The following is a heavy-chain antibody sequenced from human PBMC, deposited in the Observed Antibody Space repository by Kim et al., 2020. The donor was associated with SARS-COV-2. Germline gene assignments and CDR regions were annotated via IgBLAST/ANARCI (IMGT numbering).Heavy chain of an antibody. CDR1: GGSISGYY. CDR3: ARSFGSGNYFDY. J-gene: IGHJ4*02. V-gene: IGHV4-59*01. Sequence: SETLSLTCTVSGGSISGYYWSWIRQSPRKGLEWIGYISHRGSTKYNPSLKSRVTISVDTSRNQFSLKLSSVTAADTAVYYCARSFGSGNYFDYWGQGTLVTVSS. D-gene: IGHD3-10*01. CDR2: ISHRGST.